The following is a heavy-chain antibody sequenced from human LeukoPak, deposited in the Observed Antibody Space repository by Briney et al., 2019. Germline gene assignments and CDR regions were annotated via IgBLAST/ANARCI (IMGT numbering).Heavy chain of an antibody. V-gene: IGHV4-34*01. CDR3: ARGVVSRTDAFDI. Sequence: SETLSLTCAVYGGPFSGYYWSWIRQPPGKGLEWIGEINHSGSTNYNPSLKSRVTISVDTSKNQFSLKLSSVTAADTAVYYCARGVVSRTDAFDIWGQGTMVTVSS. CDR2: INHSGST. D-gene: IGHD6-6*01. CDR1: GGPFSGYY. J-gene: IGHJ3*02.